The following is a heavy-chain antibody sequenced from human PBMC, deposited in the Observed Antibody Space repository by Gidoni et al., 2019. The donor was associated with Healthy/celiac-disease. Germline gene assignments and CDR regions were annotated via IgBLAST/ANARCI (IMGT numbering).Heavy chain of an antibody. J-gene: IGHJ3*02. V-gene: IGHV3-21*01. CDR2: ISISSSYI. CDR3: ARGLSESSSWYERAFDI. Sequence: EVQLVESGGGLVKPGGSLRLSCAASGFTFSSYSMNWVRQAQGKGLEWGSSISISSSYIYYADSVKGRFTISRDNAKNSLYLQMNSLRAEDTAVYYCARGLSESSSWYERAFDIWGQGTMVTVSS. CDR1: GFTFSSYS. D-gene: IGHD6-13*01.